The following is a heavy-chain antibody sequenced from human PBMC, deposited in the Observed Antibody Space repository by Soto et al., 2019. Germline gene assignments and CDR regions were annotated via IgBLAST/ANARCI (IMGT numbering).Heavy chain of an antibody. CDR3: ARGGDVNYYLGMDF. CDR2: ISAYNGKT. Sequence: QVQLVQSGGEVKKPGASVKLSCTASGYTFTSYGISWVRQAPGQGLEWMGWISAYNGKTNYAQNVQGRVTMTTDTSTRTAYLDLRSLRSDDTAVYYCARGGDVNYYLGMDFWCQGTTVTVSS. CDR1: GYTFTSYG. J-gene: IGHJ6*02. D-gene: IGHD5-12*01. V-gene: IGHV1-18*01.